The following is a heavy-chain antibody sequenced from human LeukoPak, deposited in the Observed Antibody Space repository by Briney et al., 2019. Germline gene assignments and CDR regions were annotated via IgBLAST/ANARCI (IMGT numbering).Heavy chain of an antibody. CDR2: IYSGGST. CDR3: ARDRFSSGWSDY. CDR1: GFTVSSNY. Sequence: GGSLRLYCAASGFTVSSNYMSWVRQAPGKGLEWVSVIYSGGSTYYADSVKGRFTISRDNSKNTLYLQMNSLRAEDTAVYYCARDRFSSGWSDYWGQGTLVTVSS. V-gene: IGHV3-53*01. J-gene: IGHJ4*02. D-gene: IGHD6-19*01.